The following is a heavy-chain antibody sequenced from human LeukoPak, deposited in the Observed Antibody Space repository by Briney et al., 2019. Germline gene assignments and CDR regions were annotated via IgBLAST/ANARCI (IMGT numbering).Heavy chain of an antibody. D-gene: IGHD3-10*01. J-gene: IGHJ4*02. CDR2: INSNGDSA. CDR1: GFTFSSYS. V-gene: IGHV3-64*01. Sequence: GGSLRLSCAASGFTFSSYSMHWVRQAPGKGLEYVSGINSNGDSAFYTSSVKGRFTISRDNSKNTLYLQMGSLRAEDVAVYYCAVLWSGNTLVIDYWGQGTLVTVSS. CDR3: AVLWSGNTLVIDY.